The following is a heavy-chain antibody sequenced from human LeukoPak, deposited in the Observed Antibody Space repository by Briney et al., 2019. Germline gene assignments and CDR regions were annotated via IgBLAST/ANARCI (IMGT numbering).Heavy chain of an antibody. J-gene: IGHJ4*02. D-gene: IGHD6-6*01. V-gene: IGHV4-59*12. CDR2: IYYSGST. Sequence: PSETLSLTCTVSGGSISSYYWSWIRQPPGKGLEWIGYIYYSGSTNYNPSLKSRVTISVDTSKNQFSLKLSSVTAADTAVYYCAREYSSSYRVFFAATAYFDYWGQGTLATVSS. CDR3: AREYSSSYRVFFAATAYFDY. CDR1: GGSISSYY.